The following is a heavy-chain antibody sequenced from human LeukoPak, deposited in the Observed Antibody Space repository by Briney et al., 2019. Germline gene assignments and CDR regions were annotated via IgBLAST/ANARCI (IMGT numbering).Heavy chain of an antibody. Sequence: GGSLRLSCGASGFTFSDYSMNWVRQAPGKGLAWVASITRAGGYTYYADSVKGRFTTSRDNAQNSLFLQMNSLRAEDTAVYFCATSGGFVLPNAITGNWYMDVWGRGTSVTVSS. CDR3: ATSGGFVLPNAITGNWYMDV. V-gene: IGHV3-21*01. CDR1: GFTFSDYS. D-gene: IGHD2-2*01. J-gene: IGHJ6*03. CDR2: ITRAGGYT.